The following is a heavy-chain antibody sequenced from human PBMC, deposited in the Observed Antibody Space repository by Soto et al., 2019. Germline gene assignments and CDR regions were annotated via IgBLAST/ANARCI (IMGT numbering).Heavy chain of an antibody. CDR1: GFTFSNYA. J-gene: IGHJ4*01. CDR3: ARGSAGHYHSETHLD. D-gene: IGHD3-10*01. CDR2: ISDDGIND. V-gene: IGHV3-30-3*01. Sequence: GGSLRHCCGASGFTFSNYAMHWVSQAPGKGLEWVAAISDDGINDYYADSVKGRFTIYRDNSKSTLYLKINSLRGEDTAVYYCARGSAGHYHSETHLDWGQGSLDIVSA.